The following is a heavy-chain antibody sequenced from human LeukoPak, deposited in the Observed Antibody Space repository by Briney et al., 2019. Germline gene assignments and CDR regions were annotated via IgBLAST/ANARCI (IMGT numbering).Heavy chain of an antibody. CDR3: ATSRPPGDIPSQYFDY. CDR2: IIPFLDIV. J-gene: IGHJ4*02. CDR1: GGTFRNYA. Sequence: SVKVSCKASGGTFRNYAIIWVRQAPGQGLEWMGRIIPFLDIVNYAQKFQGRVTITADKSTSTAYMAVSSLRSEDTATYYCATSRPPGDIPSQYFDYWGQGTLVTVSS. D-gene: IGHD2-21*01. V-gene: IGHV1-69*04.